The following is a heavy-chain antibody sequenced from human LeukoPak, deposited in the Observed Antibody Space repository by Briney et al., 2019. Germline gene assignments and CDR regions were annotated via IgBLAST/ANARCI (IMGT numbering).Heavy chain of an antibody. CDR2: IYYSGST. V-gene: IGHV4-59*08. Sequence: PSETLSLTCTVSGGSISSYYWSWIRQPPGKGLEWIGYIYYSGSTNYNPSLKSRVTISVDTSKNQFSLKLSSVTAADTAVYYCARQLGLQRNAFDIWGQGTMVTVSS. CDR1: GGSISSYY. J-gene: IGHJ3*02. CDR3: ARQLGLQRNAFDI. D-gene: IGHD1-7*01.